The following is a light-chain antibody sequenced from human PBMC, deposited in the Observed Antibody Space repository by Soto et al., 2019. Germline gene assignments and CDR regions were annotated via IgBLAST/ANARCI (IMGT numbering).Light chain of an antibody. CDR2: GAS. CDR3: QHRSIWPVS. J-gene: IGKJ5*01. V-gene: IGKV3-11*01. Sequence: EIVMTQSPATVPVSPGERVTLSCRASQSVSIDLAWYQQKPGQAPRLLIYGASTRATDIPATFTGSGSGTDFTLTISSLEPEDFAVYYCQHRSIWPVSFGQGTRLEIK. CDR1: QSVSID.